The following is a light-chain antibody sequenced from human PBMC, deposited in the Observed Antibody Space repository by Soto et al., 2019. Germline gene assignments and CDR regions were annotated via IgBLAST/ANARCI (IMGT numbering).Light chain of an antibody. CDR2: WPS. Sequence: DIVMTQSPDSLAVSLGERATINCKSSQSILYTSSSKNYLAWYRQKPGQPPELLIYWPSTRESGVPDRFSGSGSGTDFTLTISSLQSEDVAVYYCQQYYTTPLTFGGGTKVEIK. J-gene: IGKJ4*01. V-gene: IGKV4-1*01. CDR1: QSILYTSSSKNY. CDR3: QQYYTTPLT.